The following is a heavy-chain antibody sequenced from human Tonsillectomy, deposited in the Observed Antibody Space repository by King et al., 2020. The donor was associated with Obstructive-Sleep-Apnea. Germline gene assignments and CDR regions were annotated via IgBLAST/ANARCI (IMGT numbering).Heavy chain of an antibody. D-gene: IGHD3-10*01. CDR3: AHTQLWFAESPYYFHY. J-gene: IGHJ4*02. CDR2: IYWDDDK. Sequence: ITLKESGPTLVKPTQTLTLTCTVSGFSLSTIGVGVGWIRQPPGKALEWLAFIYWDDDKRYSPALKSRLTITKDTSKNQVVLTMTNMDPVDTATYYCAHTQLWFAESPYYFHYWGQGTLVTVSS. V-gene: IGHV2-5*02. CDR1: GFSLSTIGVG.